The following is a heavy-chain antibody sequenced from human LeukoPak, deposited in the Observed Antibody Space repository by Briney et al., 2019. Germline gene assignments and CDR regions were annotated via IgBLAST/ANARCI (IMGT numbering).Heavy chain of an antibody. CDR2: IHSDGTST. J-gene: IGHJ4*02. CDR1: GFTFTTYW. D-gene: IGHD2-21*01. V-gene: IGHV3-74*01. Sequence: GGSLRLSCAAYGFTFTTYWMHWVRQVPGKGLVWVSRIHSDGTSTNYADSVKGRFTISRDNAKNTLYLQMNSLRVEDTAVCYCARGYSVRGDYWGQGTLVTVSS. CDR3: ARGYSVRGDY.